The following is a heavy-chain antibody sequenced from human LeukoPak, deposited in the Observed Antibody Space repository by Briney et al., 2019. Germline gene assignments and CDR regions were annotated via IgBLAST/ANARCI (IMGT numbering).Heavy chain of an antibody. CDR2: VHLDGRT. CDR1: GGSVSSTNW. CDR3: ARLLSSSWYFDL. Sequence: SETLSLTCGVSGGSVSSTNWWTWIRQPPGKGLEWIGEVHLDGRTNFNPSLKSRLTMSVDLSENHVSLKLTSVTAADTAVYYCARLLSSSWYFDLWGRGTLVTVSS. J-gene: IGHJ2*01. D-gene: IGHD6-6*01. V-gene: IGHV4-4*02.